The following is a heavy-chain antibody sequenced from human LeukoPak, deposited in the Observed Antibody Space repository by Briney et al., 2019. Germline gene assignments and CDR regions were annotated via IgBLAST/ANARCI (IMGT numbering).Heavy chain of an antibody. D-gene: IGHD5-18*01. CDR3: ARTAGWSYGFDY. CDR1: GGSISSGGYY. CDR2: IYNSGTT. V-gene: IGHV4-31*03. Sequence: SQTLSLTCTVSGGSISSGGYYWTWIRQYPGKGLEWIGYIYNSGTTYYNPSLQSRVTISGDTSKNQFSLKLSSVTAADTAVYYCARTAGWSYGFDYWGQGTLVTVPS. J-gene: IGHJ4*02.